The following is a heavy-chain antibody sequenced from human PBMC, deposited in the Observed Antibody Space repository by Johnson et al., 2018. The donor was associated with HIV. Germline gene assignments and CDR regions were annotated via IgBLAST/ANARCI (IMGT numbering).Heavy chain of an antibody. CDR2: ISYDGSNK. J-gene: IGHJ3*02. V-gene: IGHV3-30*03. D-gene: IGHD6-13*01. CDR1: GFTFSSYG. Sequence: QVQLVESGGGVVQPGRSLRLSCAASGFTFSSYGMHWVRQAPGKGLEWVAVISYDGSNKYYADSVKGRFTISRDNSKNSLYLQMNSLKTEDTAVYYCTTGTISAAGLDAFDIWGQGTMGTVSS. CDR3: TTGTISAAGLDAFDI.